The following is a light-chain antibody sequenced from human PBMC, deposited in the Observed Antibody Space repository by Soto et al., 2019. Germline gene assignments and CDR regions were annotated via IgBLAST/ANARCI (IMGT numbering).Light chain of an antibody. CDR2: AAS. J-gene: IGKJ4*01. CDR1: QDIRKY. Sequence: DIQMTQSPSSLSASVGDRVTITCRASQDIRKYLAWYQQKPGKVPKLLISAASTLHSGVPSRFSGGGSGTDFTLTISSLQPEDVAIYYCQKYNSAPLTFGGGTKVEIK. V-gene: IGKV1-27*01. CDR3: QKYNSAPLT.